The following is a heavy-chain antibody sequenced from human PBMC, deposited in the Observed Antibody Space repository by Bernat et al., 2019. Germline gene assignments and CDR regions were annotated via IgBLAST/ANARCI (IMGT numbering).Heavy chain of an antibody. Sequence: QVQLVESGGGVVQPGRSLRLSCAASGFTFSSYGMHWVRQAPGKGLEWVAVIWYDGSNKYYADSVKGRFTISRDISKNTLYLQMNSLRAEDTAVYYCARDGEYYDYIWGSYKVAFDIWGQGTMVTVSS. CDR1: GFTFSSYG. CDR3: ARDGEYYDYIWGSYKVAFDI. CDR2: IWYDGSNK. D-gene: IGHD3-16*01. J-gene: IGHJ3*02. V-gene: IGHV3-33*01.